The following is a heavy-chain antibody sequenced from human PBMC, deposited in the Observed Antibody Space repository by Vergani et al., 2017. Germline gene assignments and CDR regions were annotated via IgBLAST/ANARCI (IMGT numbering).Heavy chain of an antibody. V-gene: IGHV1-3*01. Sequence: QVQLVQSGAEVKKPGASVKVSCKASGYTFSSYAMHWVRQAPGQRLEWMGWINAGNVNTKYSQKFQGRVTITRDTSASTAYMXLSSLRSEDTAVYYCARDSSGPYFGYWGQGTLVTVSS. CDR1: GYTFSSYA. D-gene: IGHD3-22*01. CDR2: INAGNVNT. CDR3: ARDSSGPYFGY. J-gene: IGHJ4*02.